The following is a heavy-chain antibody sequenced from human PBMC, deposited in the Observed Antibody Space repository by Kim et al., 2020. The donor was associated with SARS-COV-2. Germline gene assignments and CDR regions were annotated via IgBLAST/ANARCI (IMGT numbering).Heavy chain of an antibody. J-gene: IGHJ6*02. D-gene: IGHD1-1*01. CDR3: ARDRVRKGNKYYYYYGMDV. Sequence: SETLSLTCTVSGGSISSYYWSWIRQPPGKGLEWIGYIYYSGSTNYNPSLKSRVTISVDTSKNQFSLKLSSVTAADTAVYYCARDRVRKGNKYYYYYGMDVWGQGTTVTVSS. CDR1: GGSISSYY. CDR2: IYYSGST. V-gene: IGHV4-59*01.